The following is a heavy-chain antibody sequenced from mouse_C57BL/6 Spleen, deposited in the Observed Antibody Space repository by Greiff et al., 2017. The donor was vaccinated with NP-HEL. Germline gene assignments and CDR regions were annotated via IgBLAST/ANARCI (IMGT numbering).Heavy chain of an antibody. J-gene: IGHJ3*01. V-gene: IGHV3-6*01. CDR3: ARWAYYYGTPY. D-gene: IGHD1-1*01. CDR2: ISYDGSN. Sequence: VQLKESGPGLVKPSQSLSLTCSVTGYSITSGYYWNWIRQFPGNKLEWMGYISYDGSNNYNPSLKNRISITRDTSKNQFFLKLNSVTTEDTATYYCARWAYYYGTPYWGQGTLVTVSA. CDR1: GYSITSGYY.